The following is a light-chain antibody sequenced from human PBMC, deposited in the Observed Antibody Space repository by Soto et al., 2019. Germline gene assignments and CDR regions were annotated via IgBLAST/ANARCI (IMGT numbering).Light chain of an antibody. J-gene: IGLJ1*01. V-gene: IGLV1-40*01. CDR2: ANG. CDR3: QSYDRSLSGYV. Sequence: QSVLTQPPSVSGAPGQRVTISCTGSSSNIGAGYDVHWYQQLPGTAPKLLIYANGNRPSGVPDRFSGSKSGTSASLAITGLQAEDEADYYCQSYDRSLSGYVLGTGTKVNAL. CDR1: SSNIGAGYD.